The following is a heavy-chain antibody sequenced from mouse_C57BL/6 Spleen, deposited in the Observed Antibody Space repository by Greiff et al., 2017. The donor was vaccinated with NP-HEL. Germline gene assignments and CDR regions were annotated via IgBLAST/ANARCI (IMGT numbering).Heavy chain of an antibody. J-gene: IGHJ3*01. CDR3: SRSSSYYGNPCAY. CDR2: INPSNGGT. V-gene: IGHV1-53*01. Sequence: VQLQQPGTELVKPGASVKLSCKASGYTFTSYWMHWVKQRPGQGLEWIGNINPSNGGTNSNEKFKSKATLTVDKSSSTAYMQLSSLTSEDAAVYYCSRSSSYYGNPCAYWGQGTLVTVSA. D-gene: IGHD2-10*01. CDR1: GYTFTSYW.